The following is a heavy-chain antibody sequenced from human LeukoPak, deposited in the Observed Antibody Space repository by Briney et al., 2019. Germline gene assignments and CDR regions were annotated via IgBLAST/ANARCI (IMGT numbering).Heavy chain of an antibody. Sequence: SETLSLTCTVSGGSISSSSYYWGWIRQPPGKGLEWIGSIYYSGSTYYNPSLKSRVTISVDTSKNQFSLKLSSVTAADTAVYYCAGQVWFGELSRDYWGQGTLVTVSS. V-gene: IGHV4-39*01. J-gene: IGHJ4*02. CDR3: AGQVWFGELSRDY. D-gene: IGHD3-10*01. CDR2: IYYSGST. CDR1: GGSISSSSYY.